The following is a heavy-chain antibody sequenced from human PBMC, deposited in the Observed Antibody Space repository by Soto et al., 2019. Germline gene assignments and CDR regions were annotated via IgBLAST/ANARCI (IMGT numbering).Heavy chain of an antibody. D-gene: IGHD2-2*02. CDR2: ISSSSSYT. V-gene: IGHV3-11*06. J-gene: IGHJ6*02. CDR1: GFTFSYYC. Sequence: GGSLILSCGSSGFTFSYYCMSWIRQTPGKGLEWVSYISSSSSYTNYADSVKGRFTISRDNAKNSLYLQMNSLRAEDTAVYYCATSRKEDCSSTSCYNHYYGMDVWGQGTTVNVSS. CDR3: ATSRKEDCSSTSCYNHYYGMDV.